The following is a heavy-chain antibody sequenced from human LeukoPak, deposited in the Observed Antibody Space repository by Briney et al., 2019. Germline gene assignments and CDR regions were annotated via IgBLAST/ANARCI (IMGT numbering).Heavy chain of an antibody. CDR2: IYYSGST. CDR1: GGSISSYY. CDR3: ARAPNQYSLDY. Sequence: PSETLSLTCTVSGGSISSYYWSWIRQPPGKGLEWIGYIYYSGSTNYNPSLKSRVTISVDTSKNQFSLKLSSVTAADTAVFYCARAPNQYSLDYWGQGTLVTVSS. V-gene: IGHV4-59*12. J-gene: IGHJ4*02. D-gene: IGHD6-6*01.